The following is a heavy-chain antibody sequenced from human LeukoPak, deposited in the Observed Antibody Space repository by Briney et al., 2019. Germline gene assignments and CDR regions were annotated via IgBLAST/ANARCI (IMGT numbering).Heavy chain of an antibody. CDR1: GGSISSYY. Sequence: TETLSLTCTASGGSISSYYLSWIRQPPGKGLEWIGDIYYSGSTNYNPSLKSRVTISVDTSKNQFSLKLSSVTAADTAVYYCAREDSSHFDYWGQGALVTVSS. V-gene: IGHV4-59*01. CDR3: AREDSSHFDY. D-gene: IGHD3-22*01. J-gene: IGHJ4*02. CDR2: IYYSGST.